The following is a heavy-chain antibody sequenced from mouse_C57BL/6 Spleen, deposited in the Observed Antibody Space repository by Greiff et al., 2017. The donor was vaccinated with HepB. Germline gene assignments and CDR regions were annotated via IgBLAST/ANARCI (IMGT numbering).Heavy chain of an antibody. J-gene: IGHJ2*01. CDR1: GYTFTSYW. Sequence: QVQLQQPGAVLVRPGSSVKLSCKASGYTFTSYWMDWVKQRPGQGLEWIGNIYPSDSETHYNQKFKDKATLTVDKSSSTAYMQLSSLTSEDSAVYYCARLDDGYYLDYWGQGTTLTVSS. D-gene: IGHD2-3*01. CDR2: IYPSDSET. V-gene: IGHV1-61*01. CDR3: ARLDDGYYLDY.